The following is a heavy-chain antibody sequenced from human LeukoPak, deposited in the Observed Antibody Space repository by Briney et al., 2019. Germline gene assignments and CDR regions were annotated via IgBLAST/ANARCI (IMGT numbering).Heavy chain of an antibody. CDR2: ISSSSSYI. D-gene: IGHD6-19*01. Sequence: GGSLRLSCAASGFTFSSYSMNWVRQAPGKGLEWVSSISSSSSYIYYADSVKGRFTISRDNAKKSLYLQMNSLRAEDTAVYYCARGGSGWYEGDYWGQGTLVTVSS. CDR3: ARGGSGWYEGDY. V-gene: IGHV3-21*01. CDR1: GFTFSSYS. J-gene: IGHJ4*02.